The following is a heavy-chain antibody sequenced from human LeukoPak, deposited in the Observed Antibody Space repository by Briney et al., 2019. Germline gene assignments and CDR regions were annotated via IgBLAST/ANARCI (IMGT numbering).Heavy chain of an antibody. J-gene: IGHJ4*02. CDR2: ISSSSSYI. V-gene: IGHV3-21*04. CDR1: GFTFSSYS. CDR3: ARDFFPQVVVVVAANDY. D-gene: IGHD2-15*01. Sequence: PGGSLRLSCAASGFTFSSYSMNWVRQAPGKGLEWVSSISSSSSYIYDADSVKGRFTVSRDNAKNSLYLQLNSLRAEDTAVYYCARDFFPQVVVVVAANDYWGQGTLVTVSS.